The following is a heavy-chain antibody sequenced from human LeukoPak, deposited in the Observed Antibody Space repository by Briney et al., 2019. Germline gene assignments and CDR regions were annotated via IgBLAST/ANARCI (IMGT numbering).Heavy chain of an antibody. CDR2: IYSGGST. V-gene: IGHV3-53*04. Sequence: GSLRLSCAASGFTVSSNYMSWVRQAPGKGLEWVSVIYSGGSTYYADSVKGRFTISRHNSKNTLYLQMDSLRAEDTAVYYCARETPAMAAHWGQGTLVTVSS. CDR1: GFTVSSNY. J-gene: IGHJ4*02. CDR3: ARETPAMAAH. D-gene: IGHD5-18*01.